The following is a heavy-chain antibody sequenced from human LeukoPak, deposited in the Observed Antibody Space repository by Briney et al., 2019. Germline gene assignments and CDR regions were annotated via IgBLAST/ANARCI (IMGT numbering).Heavy chain of an antibody. J-gene: IGHJ5*02. Sequence: GESLKISCRGSGYSFTTYWIGWVRQMPGKGLERMGIIYPGDSDTRYSPSFQGQVTISADKSISTAYLQWSSLKASDTAMYYCARHSRVAWFDPWGQGTLVTVSS. V-gene: IGHV5-51*01. CDR3: ARHSRVAWFDP. CDR2: IYPGDSDT. CDR1: GYSFTTYW.